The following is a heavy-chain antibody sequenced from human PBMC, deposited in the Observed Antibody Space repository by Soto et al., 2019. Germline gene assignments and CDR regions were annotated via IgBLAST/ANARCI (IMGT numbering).Heavy chain of an antibody. J-gene: IGHJ6*02. D-gene: IGHD3-3*01. Sequence: EVQLVETGGGLIQPGGSLRLSCAASGFTVSSNYMSWVRQAPGKGLEWVSVIYSGGSTYYADSVKGRFTISRDNSKNTLYLQMNSLRAEDTAVYYCARDQGIVLRDFWSGYSTYNYYGMDVWGQGTTVTVSS. CDR2: IYSGGST. CDR3: ARDQGIVLRDFWSGYSTYNYYGMDV. V-gene: IGHV3-53*02. CDR1: GFTVSSNY.